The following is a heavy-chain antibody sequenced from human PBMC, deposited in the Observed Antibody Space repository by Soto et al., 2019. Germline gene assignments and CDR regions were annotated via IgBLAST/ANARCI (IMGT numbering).Heavy chain of an antibody. CDR2: INHSGST. V-gene: IGHV4-34*01. CDR3: ARGNFETTGRLYCFDY. D-gene: IGHD1-1*01. CDR1: GGSFSGYY. Sequence: PSETLSLTCAFYGGSFSGYYWSWIRQPPGKGLEWIGEINHSGSTNYNPSLKSRVTISVDTSKNQFSLKLSSVTAADTAVYYCARGNFETTGRLYCFDYWGQGTLVTVSS. J-gene: IGHJ4*02.